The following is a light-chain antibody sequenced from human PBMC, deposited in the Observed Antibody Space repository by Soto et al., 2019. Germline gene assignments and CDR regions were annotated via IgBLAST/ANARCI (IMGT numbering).Light chain of an antibody. CDR1: QSVSSY. CDR2: DAS. V-gene: IGKV3-11*01. CDR3: QQRSNWRIT. Sequence: EIVFTQSPATLPLSPGERATLSCRASQSVSSYLAWYQQKPGQAPRLLIYDASNRATGIPARFSGSGSGTDFTLTISSLEPEDFAVYYCQQRSNWRITFGQGTRLEIK. J-gene: IGKJ5*01.